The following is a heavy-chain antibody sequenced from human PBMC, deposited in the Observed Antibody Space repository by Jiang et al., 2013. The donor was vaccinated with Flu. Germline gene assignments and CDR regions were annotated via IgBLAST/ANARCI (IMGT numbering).Heavy chain of an antibody. J-gene: IGHJ4*02. Sequence: GNTKYSQKFQGRVTITRDTSASTAYMELSSLRSEDTAVYYCARNGYDSSGYYFDCWGQGTLVTVSS. CDR2: GNT. CDR3: ARNGYDSSGYYFDC. D-gene: IGHD3-22*01. V-gene: IGHV1-3*01.